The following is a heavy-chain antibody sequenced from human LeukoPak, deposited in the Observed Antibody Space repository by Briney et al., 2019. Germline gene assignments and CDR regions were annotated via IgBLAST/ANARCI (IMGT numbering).Heavy chain of an antibody. Sequence: GGSLRLSCAVSGFTFSGSAMHWVRQASGKGLEWVGRIGSRADTYATTYAASVKGRFTISRDDSKNTAYLQMNSLKTEDTAVYYCLVEPTYYVDVWGKGTAVTVSS. V-gene: IGHV3-73*01. CDR2: IGSRADTYAT. CDR3: LVEPTYYVDV. CDR1: GFTFSGSA. J-gene: IGHJ6*03.